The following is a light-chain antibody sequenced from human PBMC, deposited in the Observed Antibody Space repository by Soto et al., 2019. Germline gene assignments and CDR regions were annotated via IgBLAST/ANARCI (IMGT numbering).Light chain of an antibody. CDR3: QQYNNWPPWT. Sequence: ETVMTQSPATLSVSPGERATLSCRASQSVSRNLAWYQQKPGQAPRLLIYGASTMATGIPARFSGSGSGTEFTLTISGLQSEDFAVYYCQQYNNWPPWTFGQGTKVEIK. V-gene: IGKV3-15*01. CDR1: QSVSRN. CDR2: GAS. J-gene: IGKJ1*01.